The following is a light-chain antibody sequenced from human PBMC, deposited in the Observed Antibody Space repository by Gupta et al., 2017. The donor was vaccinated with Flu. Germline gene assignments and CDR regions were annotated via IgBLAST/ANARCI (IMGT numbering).Light chain of an antibody. Sequence: QSALTQPASVSGSPGQSITISCTGTSSDVGGYNYVSWYQQHPGKAPQLIIYEVSYRPSGVSARFSGSKSGNTASLTISGLQAEDEPDYFCSSYTSAGTRIFGTGTKVTVL. J-gene: IGLJ1*01. CDR1: SSDVGGYNY. CDR3: SSYTSAGTRI. CDR2: EVS. V-gene: IGLV2-14*01.